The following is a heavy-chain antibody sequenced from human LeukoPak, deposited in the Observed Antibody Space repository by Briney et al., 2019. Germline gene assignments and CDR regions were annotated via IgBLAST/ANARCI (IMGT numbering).Heavy chain of an antibody. D-gene: IGHD7-27*01. Sequence: ASVKVSCKASGYTFTSYGISWVRQAPGQGLEWMGWINFYNGNIDYAQKLQGRVTMTTDTSTSTAYMELRSLRSDDTAVYYCARGPHWDPHFDYWGQGTLVTVSS. V-gene: IGHV1-18*01. CDR1: GYTFTSYG. CDR2: INFYNGNI. CDR3: ARGPHWDPHFDY. J-gene: IGHJ4*02.